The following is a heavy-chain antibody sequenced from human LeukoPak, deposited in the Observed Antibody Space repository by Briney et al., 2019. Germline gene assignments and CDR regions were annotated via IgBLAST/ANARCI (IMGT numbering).Heavy chain of an antibody. CDR1: GNSIRSSSYY. D-gene: IGHD3-22*01. Sequence: SETLSLTCTVSGNSIRSSSYYWGWIRQSPEKGLAWIGSIYYSGSTYYSASFKSGVTISVDTSQNQFSLKLRSVTAADRAVYYCASRYYYDTRGYFLHWGQGTLVTVSS. V-gene: IGHV4-39*01. CDR2: IYYSGST. CDR3: ASRYYYDTRGYFLH. J-gene: IGHJ1*01.